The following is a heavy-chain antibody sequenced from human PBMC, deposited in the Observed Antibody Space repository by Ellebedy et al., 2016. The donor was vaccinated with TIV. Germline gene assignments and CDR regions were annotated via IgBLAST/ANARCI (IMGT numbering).Heavy chain of an antibody. CDR3: AKVGRGFLDY. J-gene: IGHJ4*02. V-gene: IGHV4-34*01. CDR1: GGSFSDDY. CDR2: VKHSGGT. Sequence: SETLSLTXAVYGGSFSDDYWSWIRQPPGKGLEWIAEVKHSGGTNYNPSLRSRVTISVDPSKKQFSLNLSSVTAADTAVYYCAKVGRGFLDYWGQGILVTVSS.